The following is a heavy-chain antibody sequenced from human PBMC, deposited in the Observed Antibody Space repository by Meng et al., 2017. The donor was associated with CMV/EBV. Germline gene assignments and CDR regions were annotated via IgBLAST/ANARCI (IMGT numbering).Heavy chain of an antibody. Sequence: SVKVSCKASGGTFSSYAISWVRQAPGQGLEWMGGIIPILGIANYAQKFQGRVTITADKSTSTAYMELSSLRSEDTAVYYCAGEAPKVVRAYGMDVWGQGTTVTVSS. V-gene: IGHV1-69*10. CDR2: IIPILGIA. CDR3: AGEAPKVVRAYGMDV. CDR1: GGTFSSYA. D-gene: IGHD3-10*01. J-gene: IGHJ6*02.